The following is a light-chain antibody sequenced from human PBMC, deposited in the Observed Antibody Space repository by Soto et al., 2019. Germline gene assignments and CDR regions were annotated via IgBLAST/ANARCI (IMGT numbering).Light chain of an antibody. Sequence: AIRMTQSPSSLSASTEDRVTITCLASQGISSYLAWYQQKPGKAPKLLIYAASTLQSGVPSRFSGSGSGTDFTLTISCLQSEDFATYYCQQYYSYPRTFGQGTKVDIK. CDR2: AAS. J-gene: IGKJ1*01. CDR3: QQYYSYPRT. V-gene: IGKV1-8*01. CDR1: QGISSY.